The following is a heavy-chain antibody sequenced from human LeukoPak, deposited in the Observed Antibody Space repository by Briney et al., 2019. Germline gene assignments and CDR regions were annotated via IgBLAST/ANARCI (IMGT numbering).Heavy chain of an antibody. CDR2: ILYDGSSQ. J-gene: IGHJ4*02. D-gene: IGHD4-17*01. Sequence: PPGGSLRLSCAASGFTFSTYAMHWVRQAPGKGLEWVAVILYDGSSQYYTDSVKGRFTISRDNSRNTLYLQMNSLKVEDTAVYYCARDFRDYRDYVAYFDSWGQGTLVTVSS. V-gene: IGHV3-30-3*01. CDR1: GFTFSTYA. CDR3: ARDFRDYRDYVAYFDS.